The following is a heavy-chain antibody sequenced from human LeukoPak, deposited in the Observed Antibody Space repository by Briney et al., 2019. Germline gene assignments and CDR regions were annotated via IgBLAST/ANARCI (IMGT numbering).Heavy chain of an antibody. Sequence: PGGSLRLSCAASGFTFSSYEMNWVRQPPGKGLEWIGEINHSGSTNYNPSLKSRVTISVDTSKNQFSLKLSSVTAADTAVYYCARGPGYCSGGSCLNDYWGQGTLVTVSS. D-gene: IGHD2-15*01. CDR3: ARGPGYCSGGSCLNDY. V-gene: IGHV4-34*01. CDR2: INHSGST. CDR1: GFTFSSYE. J-gene: IGHJ4*02.